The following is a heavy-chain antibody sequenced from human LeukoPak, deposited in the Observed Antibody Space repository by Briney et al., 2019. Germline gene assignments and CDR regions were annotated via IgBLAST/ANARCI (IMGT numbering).Heavy chain of an antibody. J-gene: IGHJ4*02. V-gene: IGHV4-38-2*02. CDR1: GYSISSGYY. CDR2: IYHSGST. D-gene: IGHD3-22*01. CDR3: ARDRAISNCYDSSPFDY. Sequence: SETLSLTCTVSGYSISSGYYWGWIRQPPGKGLEWIGSIYHSGSTYYNPSLKSRVTISVDTSKNQFSLKLSSVTAADTAVYYCARDRAISNCYDSSPFDYWGQGTLVTVSS.